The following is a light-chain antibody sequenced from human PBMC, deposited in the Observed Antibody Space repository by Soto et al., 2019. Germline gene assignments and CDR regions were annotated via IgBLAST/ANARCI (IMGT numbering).Light chain of an antibody. CDR1: QSISSY. J-gene: IGKJ2*01. CDR3: PQSYSTAYT. V-gene: IGKV1-39*01. Sequence: DIQMTQSPPSLSASVGDRVTISSPTRQSISSYLHWIQQKPGKAPKLLIYAESSWRSGVTASFSGSGAGTDFSRTSSNLQAEDFSSYYCPQSYSTAYTFGQGTKLEIK. CDR2: AES.